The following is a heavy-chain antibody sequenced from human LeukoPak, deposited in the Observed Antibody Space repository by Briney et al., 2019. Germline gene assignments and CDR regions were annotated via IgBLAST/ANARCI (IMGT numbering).Heavy chain of an antibody. V-gene: IGHV3-48*01. CDR3: AREASAVDTWEIDY. D-gene: IGHD1-26*01. CDR1: GFTFSTYT. J-gene: IGHJ4*02. Sequence: PGGSLRLSCAASGFTFSTYTMNWVRQAPGKGLEWVSNISSSSNTIYYADSVKGRFTVSRDNAKNALYLQMNSLRAEDTAIYYCAREASAVDTWEIDYWGQGTLVTVSS. CDR2: ISSSSNTI.